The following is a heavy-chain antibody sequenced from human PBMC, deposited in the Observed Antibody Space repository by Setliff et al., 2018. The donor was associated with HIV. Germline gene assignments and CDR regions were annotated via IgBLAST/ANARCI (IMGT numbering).Heavy chain of an antibody. CDR2: INPNNGGT. J-gene: IGHJ5*02. Sequence: ASVKVSCKPSGYSFTNHYMHWVRQAPGQGLEWMGWINPNNGGTNYAQKFQGRVTMTRDTSISTAYMEPSSLRSDNTAVYYCAKDIPGPAISRGRIKNWFD. D-gene: IGHD6-19*01. V-gene: IGHV1-2*02. CDR3: AKDIPGPAISRGRIKNWFD. CDR1: GYSFTNHY.